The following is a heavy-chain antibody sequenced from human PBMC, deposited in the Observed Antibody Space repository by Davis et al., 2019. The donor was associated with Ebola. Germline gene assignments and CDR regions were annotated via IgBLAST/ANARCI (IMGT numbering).Heavy chain of an antibody. CDR3: AKATRNPFIKDDYYYYGMDV. Sequence: PGGSLRLSCAASGFTFSTYSMNWVRQAPGKGLEWVSSISSSSSYIYYADSVKGRFTISRDNAENSLYLQMNSLRAEDTAVYYCAKATRNPFIKDDYYYYGMDVWGQGTTVTVSS. J-gene: IGHJ6*02. V-gene: IGHV3-21*04. CDR2: ISSSSSYI. CDR1: GFTFSTYS. D-gene: IGHD3-10*01.